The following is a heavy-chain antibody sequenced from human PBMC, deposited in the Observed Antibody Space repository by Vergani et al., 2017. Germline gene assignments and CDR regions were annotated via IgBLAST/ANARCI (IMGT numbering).Heavy chain of an antibody. CDR1: GYTFTSYG. V-gene: IGHV1-18*01. CDR3: ASSGYDFWSDYFRDMDV. Sequence: QVQLVQSGAEVKKPGASVKVSCKASGYTFTSYGISWVRQAPGQGLEWMGWISAYNGNTNYAQKLQGRVTMTTDTSTSTAYMELRSLRSDDTAVYYCASSGYDFWSDYFRDMDVWGKGTTVTVSS. J-gene: IGHJ6*03. D-gene: IGHD3-3*01. CDR2: ISAYNGNT.